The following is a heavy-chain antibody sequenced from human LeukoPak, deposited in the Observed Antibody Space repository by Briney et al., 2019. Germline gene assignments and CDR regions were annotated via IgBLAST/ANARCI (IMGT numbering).Heavy chain of an antibody. V-gene: IGHV3-74*01. Sequence: GGSLRLSCAASGLTFSSHWMHWVRQAPGKGLVWVSRITNDGSSTTYVDSVKGRFTISRDNAKNTLYLQMNSLRAEDTGVYYCAKDHYWSIDYWGRGTLVTVSS. J-gene: IGHJ4*02. D-gene: IGHD3-3*01. CDR1: GLTFSSHW. CDR2: ITNDGSST. CDR3: AKDHYWSIDY.